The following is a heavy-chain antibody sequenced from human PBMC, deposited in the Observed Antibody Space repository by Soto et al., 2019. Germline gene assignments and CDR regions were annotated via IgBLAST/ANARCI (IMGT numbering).Heavy chain of an antibody. CDR3: ARGLRDYYDSSGYFYYYYGMDG. J-gene: IGHJ6*02. V-gene: IGHV1-8*01. Sequence: QVQLVQSGAEVKKPGASVKVSCKASGYTFTSYDINWVRQATGQGLEWRGWMNPNSGNTGYAQKFQGSVTMTRNTSRSTAYMEMSSLRSEDTAVYYCARGLRDYYDSSGYFYYYYGMDGWGQGTTVTVSS. CDR2: MNPNSGNT. CDR1: GYTFTSYD. D-gene: IGHD3-22*01.